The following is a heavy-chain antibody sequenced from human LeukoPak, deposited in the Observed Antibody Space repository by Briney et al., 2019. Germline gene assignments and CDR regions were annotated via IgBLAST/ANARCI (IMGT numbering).Heavy chain of an antibody. Sequence: GGSLRLSCAASGFTFSQYTMNWVRQTPGGGLEWVSSISSSSRYIYYPDSVQGRITVSRAHAKNLLYLQMNSLRAEDPAVYSWARGGGGTVPDYWGQGTLVNVSS. CDR1: GFTFSQYT. V-gene: IGHV3-21*01. CDR2: ISSSSRYI. CDR3: ARGGGGTVPDY. D-gene: IGHD3-16*01. J-gene: IGHJ4*02.